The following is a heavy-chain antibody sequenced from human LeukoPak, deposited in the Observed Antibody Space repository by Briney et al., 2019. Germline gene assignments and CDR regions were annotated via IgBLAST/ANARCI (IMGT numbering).Heavy chain of an antibody. J-gene: IGHJ4*02. CDR1: GGSYSGYY. CDR2: INHSGST. D-gene: IGHD2-15*01. V-gene: IGHV4-34*01. CDR3: ARVVVATRTRVFDY. Sequence: SETLSLTCAVYGGSYSGYYWSWIRQPPGKGLEWIGEINHSGSTNYNPSLKSRVTISVDTSKNQFSLKLSSVTAADTAVYYCARVVVATRTRVFDYWGQGTLVTVSS.